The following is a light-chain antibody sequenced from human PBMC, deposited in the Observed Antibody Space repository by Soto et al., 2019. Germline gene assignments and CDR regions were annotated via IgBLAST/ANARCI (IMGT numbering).Light chain of an antibody. CDR1: QSVSSN. CDR2: DAS. J-gene: IGKJ1*01. V-gene: IGKV3D-15*01. Sequence: EIVMTQSPATLSVSPGEGATLSCRASQSVSSNLAWYQQKPGQAPRLLIYDASNRATGIPARFSGSGSGTDFTLTISRLEPEDFAVYYCQQYNNWPRTFGQGTKVDIK. CDR3: QQYNNWPRT.